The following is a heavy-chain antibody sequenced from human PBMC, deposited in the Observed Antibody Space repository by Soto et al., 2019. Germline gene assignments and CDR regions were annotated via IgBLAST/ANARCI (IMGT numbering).Heavy chain of an antibody. CDR1: CGSFSGYY. CDR2: INHSGST. Sequence: SETLSLPCAVYCGSFSGYYWSWIRQPPGKGLEWIGEINHSGSTNYNPSLKSRVTISVDTSKNQFSLKLSSVTAADTAVYYCARAPLLRGYSYNWFDPWGQGTLVTVSS. V-gene: IGHV4-34*01. CDR3: ARAPLLRGYSYNWFDP. J-gene: IGHJ5*02. D-gene: IGHD5-18*01.